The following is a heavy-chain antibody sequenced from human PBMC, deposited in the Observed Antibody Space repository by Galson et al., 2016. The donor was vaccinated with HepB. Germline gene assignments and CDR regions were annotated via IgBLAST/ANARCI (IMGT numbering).Heavy chain of an antibody. V-gene: IGHV3-15*01. CDR2: IKAKTAGEAT. D-gene: IGHD3-22*01. J-gene: IGHJ6*01. CDR1: GFTYSAAF. CDR3: AIDLPHVSACYHDGPISCHYYGLDV. Sequence: SLRLSCAASGFTYSAAFLSWVRQAPGKGLEWVGRIKAKTAGEATDYAAPVKGRFTISRDDSKNTHFLQMNSLKIDDSAVYYCAIDLPHVSACYHDGPISCHYYGLDVWGQGTTVTVSS.